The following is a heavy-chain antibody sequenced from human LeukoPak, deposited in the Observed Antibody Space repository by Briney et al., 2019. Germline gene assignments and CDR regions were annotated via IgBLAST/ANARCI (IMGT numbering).Heavy chain of an antibody. J-gene: IGHJ5*02. Sequence: SETLSLTCTVSGGSISSYYWSWIRQPAGKGLEWIGRIYTSGSTNYNPSLKSRVTMSVDTSKNLFSLKLSSVTAADTAVYYCARDPPVGNWFDPWGQGTLVTVSS. V-gene: IGHV4-4*07. D-gene: IGHD4-23*01. CDR1: GGSISSYY. CDR3: ARDPPVGNWFDP. CDR2: IYTSGST.